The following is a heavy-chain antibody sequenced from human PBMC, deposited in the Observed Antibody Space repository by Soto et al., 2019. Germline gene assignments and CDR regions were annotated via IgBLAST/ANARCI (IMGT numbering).Heavy chain of an antibody. D-gene: IGHD6-13*01. J-gene: IGHJ6*02. CDR3: ASSRAAYYYYGMDV. V-gene: IGHV4-39*01. CDR2: IYYSGST. Sequence: ETLSLTCTVSGGSISSSSYYWGWIRQPPGKGLEWIGSIYYSGSTYYNPSLKSRVTISVGTSKNQFSLKLSSVTAADTAVYYCASSRAAYYYYGMDVWGQGTTVTVSS. CDR1: GGSISSSSYY.